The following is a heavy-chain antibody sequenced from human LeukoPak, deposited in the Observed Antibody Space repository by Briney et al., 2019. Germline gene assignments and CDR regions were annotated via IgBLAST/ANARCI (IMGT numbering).Heavy chain of an antibody. Sequence: GGSLRLSCAASEFTFSTYSMNWVRQAPGRGLEWVSSITTNTTIPYIFYSDSETGRSTISRDNADNSLFQQMNSLRAEDTAVYYCARALGYQPDYYYGIDVWGQGTTVTVSS. J-gene: IGHJ6*02. D-gene: IGHD2-2*01. CDR1: EFTFSTYS. CDR3: ARALGYQPDYYYGIDV. CDR2: ITTNTTIPYI. V-gene: IGHV3-21*04.